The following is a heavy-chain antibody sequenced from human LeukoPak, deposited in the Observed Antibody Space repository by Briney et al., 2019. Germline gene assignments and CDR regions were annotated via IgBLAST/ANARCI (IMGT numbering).Heavy chain of an antibody. V-gene: IGHV1-18*01. Sequence: ASVKVSCKASGYTFTSYGISWVRQAPGQGLEWMGWISAYNGNTNYAQKLQGRVTMTTDTSTSTAYMEPRSLRSDDTAVYYCARSLRFPYYYYGMDVWGQGTTVTVSS. D-gene: IGHD3-3*01. CDR2: ISAYNGNT. CDR1: GYTFTSYG. CDR3: ARSLRFPYYYYGMDV. J-gene: IGHJ6*02.